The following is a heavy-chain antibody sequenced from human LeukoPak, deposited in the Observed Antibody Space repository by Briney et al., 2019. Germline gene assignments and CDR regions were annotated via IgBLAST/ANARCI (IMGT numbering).Heavy chain of an antibody. CDR1: GFTVSSNY. V-gene: IGHV3-53*01. D-gene: IGHD2-15*01. J-gene: IGHJ4*02. CDR3: ARDLRYCRGNNCYSFFDY. CDR2: IYSGGDT. Sequence: PGGSLRLSCAASGFTVSSNYMSWVRQAPGKGLEWVSVIYSGGDTYYADSVKGRFTISRDNSKNTLYLQMHSLRAEDTAVYYSARDLRYCRGNNCYSFFDYWGQGTLVTVSS.